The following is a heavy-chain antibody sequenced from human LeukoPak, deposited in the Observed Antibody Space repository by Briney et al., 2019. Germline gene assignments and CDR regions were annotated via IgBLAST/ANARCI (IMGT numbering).Heavy chain of an antibody. V-gene: IGHV3-30*02. Sequence: PGGSLRLSCAASGFTFSSYGMHWVRQAPGKGLEWVAFIRYDGSNKYYADSVKGRFTISRDNSKNTLYLQMNSLRAEDTAVYYCAKVGTYYYDSSGYYGIDYWGQGTLVTVSS. CDR1: GFTFSSYG. D-gene: IGHD3-22*01. J-gene: IGHJ4*02. CDR2: IRYDGSNK. CDR3: AKVGTYYYDSSGYYGIDY.